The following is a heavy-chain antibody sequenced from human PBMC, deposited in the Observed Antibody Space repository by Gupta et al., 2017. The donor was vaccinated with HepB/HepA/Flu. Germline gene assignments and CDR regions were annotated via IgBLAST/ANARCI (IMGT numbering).Heavy chain of an antibody. J-gene: IGHJ4*02. CDR2: ISGGDGRT. D-gene: IGHD3-16*01. Sequence: EVHLLESGGGLVQPGGSLSLSCATSGFAFSPYAMNWVRQAPGKGLEWVSSISGGDGRTFYADSVKGRFTISRDDSKNALYLQMNSLRAEDTALYYCVKGGGGDNIVLDYWGQGTLVTVSS. V-gene: IGHV3-23*01. CDR1: GFAFSPYA. CDR3: VKGGGGDNIVLDY.